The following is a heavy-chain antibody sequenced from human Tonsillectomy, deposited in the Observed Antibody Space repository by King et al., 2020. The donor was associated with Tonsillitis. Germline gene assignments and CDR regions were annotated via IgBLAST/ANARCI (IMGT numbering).Heavy chain of an antibody. V-gene: IGHV4-4*02. CDR1: GGSISSSNW. CDR3: ARRGDGYSYGPRGDFDY. J-gene: IGHJ4*02. CDR2: IYHTGST. D-gene: IGHD5-18*01. Sequence: VQLQESGPGLVKPSGTLSLTCDVSGGSISSSNWWSWVRQPPGKGLEWIGEIYHTGSTNYNPSLKSRVTISVDKSNNQFSLKLSSMTAADTAVYYCARRGDGYSYGPRGDFDYWGQGTLVTVSS.